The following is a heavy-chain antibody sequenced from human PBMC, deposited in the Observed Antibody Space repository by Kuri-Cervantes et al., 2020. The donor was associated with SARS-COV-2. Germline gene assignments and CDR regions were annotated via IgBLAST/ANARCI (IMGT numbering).Heavy chain of an antibody. V-gene: IGHV3-23*01. J-gene: IGHJ4*02. CDR3: AREYSSPSGFDY. Sequence: LSLTCAASGFTFSSYAMSWVRQAPGKGLEWVSAISGSGGSTYYADSVKGRFTISRDNSKNTLYLQMNSLRAEDTAVCYCAREYSSPSGFDYWGQGTLVTVSS. D-gene: IGHD6-6*01. CDR1: GFTFSSYA. CDR2: ISGSGGST.